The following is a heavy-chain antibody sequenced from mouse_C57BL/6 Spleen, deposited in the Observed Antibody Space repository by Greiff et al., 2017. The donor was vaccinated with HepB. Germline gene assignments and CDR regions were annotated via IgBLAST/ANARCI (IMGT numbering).Heavy chain of an antibody. CDR1: GFNIKDYY. Sequence: EVQLQQSGAELVKPGASVKLSCTASGFNIKDYYMHWVTQRTEQGLEWLGRIDPEDGETKYDPKFQGKATITADTSSNTAYLQLSSLTSEVTAADSCARSSPVTTVVATDVDDWGQGTTLTVSS. CDR3: ARSSPVTTVVATDVDD. J-gene: IGHJ2*01. D-gene: IGHD1-1*01. V-gene: IGHV14-2*01. CDR2: IDPEDGET.